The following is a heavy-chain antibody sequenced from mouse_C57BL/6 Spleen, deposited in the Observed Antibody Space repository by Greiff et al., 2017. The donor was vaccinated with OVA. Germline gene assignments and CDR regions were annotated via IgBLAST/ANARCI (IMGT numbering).Heavy chain of an antibody. CDR1: GYAFSSYW. D-gene: IGHD6-2*01. J-gene: IGHJ3*01. V-gene: IGHV1-80*01. Sequence: QVQLQQSGAGLVKPGASVKISCKASGYAFSSYWLNWVKQRLGRGFVWFGRFFPGDGDTNYNGKFKGKATLTADKSSSTAYMQLSSLTSEDSAVYFCARSSPFAYWGQGTLVTVSA. CDR3: ARSSPFAY. CDR2: FFPGDGDT.